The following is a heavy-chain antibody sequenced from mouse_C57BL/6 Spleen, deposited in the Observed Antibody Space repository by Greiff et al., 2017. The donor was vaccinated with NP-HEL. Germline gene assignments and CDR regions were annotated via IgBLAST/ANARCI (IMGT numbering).Heavy chain of an antibody. CDR1: GYSITSGYY. D-gene: IGHD2-2*01. CDR3: AREGGYDGGDYFDY. J-gene: IGHJ2*01. Sequence: EVQLQESGPGLVKPSQSLSLTCSVTGYSITSGYYWNWIRQFPGNKLEWMGYISYDGSNNYNPSLKNRISITRDTSKNQFFLKLNSVTTEDTATYYCAREGGYDGGDYFDYWGKGTTLTVSS. V-gene: IGHV3-6*01. CDR2: ISYDGSN.